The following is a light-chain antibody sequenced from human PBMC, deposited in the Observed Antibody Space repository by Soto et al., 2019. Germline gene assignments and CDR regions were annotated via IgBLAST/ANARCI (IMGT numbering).Light chain of an antibody. Sequence: QSALTQPASVSGSPGQSITISCTGTSSDVGGYNHVSWYQQHPGKAPKLMIYDVSNRPSGVSNRFSGSKSGNTASLTISGLQAEDEADYYCISYTSSSTLYVFGTGTKLTVL. J-gene: IGLJ1*01. V-gene: IGLV2-14*01. CDR3: ISYTSSSTLYV. CDR2: DVS. CDR1: SSDVGGYNH.